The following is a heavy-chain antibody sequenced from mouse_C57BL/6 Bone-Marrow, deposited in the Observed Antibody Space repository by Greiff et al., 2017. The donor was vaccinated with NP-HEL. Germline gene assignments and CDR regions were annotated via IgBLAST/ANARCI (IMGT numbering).Heavy chain of an antibody. CDR2: INPGSGGT. D-gene: IGHD2-3*01. Sequence: VQGVESGAELVRPGTSVKVSCKASGYAFTNYLIEWVKQRPGQGLEWIGVINPGSGGTNYNEKFKGKATLTADKSSSTAYMQLSSLTSEDSAVYFCAYYDGYYEVFAYWGQGTLVTVSA. V-gene: IGHV1-54*01. J-gene: IGHJ3*01. CDR3: AYYDGYYEVFAY. CDR1: GYAFTNYL.